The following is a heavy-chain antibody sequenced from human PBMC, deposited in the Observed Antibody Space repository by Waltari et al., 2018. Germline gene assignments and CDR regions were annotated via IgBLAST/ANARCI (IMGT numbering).Heavy chain of an antibody. CDR1: GDTFSGYA. J-gene: IGHJ4*02. D-gene: IGHD3-22*01. CDR2: IVPLFGKA. V-gene: IGHV1-69*05. Sequence: QVQLVQSGAEVKKPGSSVKVSCKASGDTFSGYAMSWVRQAPGQGLEWMGGIVPLFGKAKYAHNFQDRLTITTDEFTTTAYMELSGLGSEDTAVYFCARGGARHYDSSGYYDFDSWGQGTQVSVSS. CDR3: ARGGARHYDSSGYYDFDS.